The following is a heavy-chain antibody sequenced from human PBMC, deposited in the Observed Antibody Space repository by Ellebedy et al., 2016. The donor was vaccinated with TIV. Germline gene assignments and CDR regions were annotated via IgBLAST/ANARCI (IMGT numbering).Heavy chain of an antibody. Sequence: ASVKVSCKASGGTFTNHAISWVRLAPGQGPEWMGGIIATVGSADYAQSFQGRLTITADESTCIAHMELSSLRSEDTAVYYCARLGRFGESMPPYYYFPMDVWGQGTTVTVSS. D-gene: IGHD3-10*01. CDR2: IIATVGSA. CDR3: ARLGRFGESMPPYYYFPMDV. V-gene: IGHV1-69*13. J-gene: IGHJ6*02. CDR1: GGTFTNHA.